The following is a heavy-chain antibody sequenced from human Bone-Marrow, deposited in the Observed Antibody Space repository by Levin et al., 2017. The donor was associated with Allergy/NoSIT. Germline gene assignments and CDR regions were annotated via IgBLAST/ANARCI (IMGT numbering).Heavy chain of an antibody. CDR2: TSHDERKT. CDR3: ATDMSLCSVWSNFFDS. J-gene: IGHJ5*01. V-gene: IGHV3-30*03. Sequence: GGSLRLSCEASGFKFSSSAMRWVRQVAGKGLEWVSLTSHDERKTSYADSVKGRFTISRDNSKNTLYLEMDSLRAEDTAMYYCATDMSLCSVWSNFFDSWGQGCLVTVSS. CDR1: GFKFSSSA. D-gene: IGHD5/OR15-5a*01.